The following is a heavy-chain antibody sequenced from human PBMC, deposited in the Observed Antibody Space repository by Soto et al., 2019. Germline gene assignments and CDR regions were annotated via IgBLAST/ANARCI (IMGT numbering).Heavy chain of an antibody. CDR3: ARHGYSSGWYADY. CDR2: IYYSGST. J-gene: IGHJ4*02. Sequence: QLQLQESGPGLVKPSETLSLTCTVSGGSISSSSYYWGWIRQPPGKGLEWIGSIYYSGSTYYNPSLTSRVTISVDTSKNQFSLKLSSVTAADTAVYYCARHGYSSGWYADYWGQGTLVTVSS. V-gene: IGHV4-39*01. D-gene: IGHD6-19*01. CDR1: GGSISSSSYY.